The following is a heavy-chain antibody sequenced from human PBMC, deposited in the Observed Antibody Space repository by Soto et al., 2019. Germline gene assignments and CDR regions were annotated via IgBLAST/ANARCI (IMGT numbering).Heavy chain of an antibody. CDR1: GFTFSSYG. D-gene: IGHD6-19*01. Sequence: QVQLVESGGGVVQPGRSLRLSCAASGFTFSSYGMHWVRQAPGKGLEWVAVISYDGSNKYYADSVKGRLTISRDNSKNTLDLPVNSLRAEDTAVYYCAKVLPGGWYVRYYYYYYGMDVWGQGTTVTVSS. CDR3: AKVLPGGWYVRYYYYYYGMDV. J-gene: IGHJ6*02. CDR2: ISYDGSNK. V-gene: IGHV3-30*18.